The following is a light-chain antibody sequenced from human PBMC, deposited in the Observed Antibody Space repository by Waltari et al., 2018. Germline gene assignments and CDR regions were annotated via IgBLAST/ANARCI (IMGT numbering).Light chain of an antibody. CDR1: SSDVGAYDY. CDR2: DVT. CDR3: SSHTSSRTRV. J-gene: IGLJ3*02. Sequence: QSALTQPASVSGSPGQSITISCTGTSSDVGAYDYVSWYQQHPGKVPKLMIYDVTYRPSGISNRFSGSKSGITAFLTISGLQAEDEADYYCSSHTSSRTRVFGGGTELTV. V-gene: IGLV2-14*03.